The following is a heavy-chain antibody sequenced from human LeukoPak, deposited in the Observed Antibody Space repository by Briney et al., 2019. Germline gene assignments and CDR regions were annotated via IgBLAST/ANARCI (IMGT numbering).Heavy chain of an antibody. Sequence: PGGSLRLSXAASGFTFSDHYMDWVRQAPGKGLEWVGRTRNKAYSYTTEYAASVKGRFTISRDDSKNLVFLQMNSLRAEDTAVYYCAKEAYGSGSYYSSHFDYWGQGTLVTVSS. V-gene: IGHV3-72*01. CDR3: AKEAYGSGSYYSSHFDY. CDR2: TRNKAYSYTT. D-gene: IGHD3-10*01. J-gene: IGHJ4*02. CDR1: GFTFSDHY.